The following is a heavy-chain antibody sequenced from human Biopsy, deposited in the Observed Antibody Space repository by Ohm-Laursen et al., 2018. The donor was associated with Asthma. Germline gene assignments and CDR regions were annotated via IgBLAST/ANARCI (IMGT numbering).Heavy chain of an antibody. V-gene: IGHV3-30*01. D-gene: IGHD1-1*01. J-gene: IGHJ3*02. CDR3: VRDGTDDAFDI. CDR1: GFSFSSFA. Sequence: SLRLSCAASGFSFSSFAIHWVRQAPGKGPEWVGVISKDASTQDYADSVKGRFTMARDNSKNTLDLQMNSLREEDTAVYYCVRDGTDDAFDIWGQGTVVSVSS. CDR2: ISKDASTQ.